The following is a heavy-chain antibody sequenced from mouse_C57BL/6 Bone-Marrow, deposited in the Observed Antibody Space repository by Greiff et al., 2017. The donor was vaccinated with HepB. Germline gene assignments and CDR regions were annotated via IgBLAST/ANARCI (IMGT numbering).Heavy chain of an antibody. D-gene: IGHD2-4*01. CDR1: GFSLTSYG. CDR2: IWGVGST. Sequence: VNVVESGPGLVAPSQSLSITCTVSGFSLTSYGVDWVRQSPGKGLEWLGVIWGVGSTNYNSALKSRLSISKDNSKSQVFLKMNSLQTDDTAMYYCASRDDYDGKGLFAYWGQGTLVTVSA. CDR3: ASRDDYDGKGLFAY. J-gene: IGHJ3*01. V-gene: IGHV2-6*01.